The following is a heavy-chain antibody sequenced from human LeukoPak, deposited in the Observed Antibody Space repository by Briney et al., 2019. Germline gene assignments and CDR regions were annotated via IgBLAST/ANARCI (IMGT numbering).Heavy chain of an antibody. CDR2: INHSGST. D-gene: IGHD2-15*01. Sequence: SETLSLTCAVYCGSFSGYYWSWIRQPPGKGLEWIGEINHSGSTNYNPSLKSRVTISVDTSKNQFSLKLSSVTAADTAVYYCARESSLKLRYCSGGSCAKKAEYFQHWGQGTLVTVSS. V-gene: IGHV4-34*01. CDR1: CGSFSGYY. CDR3: ARESSLKLRYCSGGSCAKKAEYFQH. J-gene: IGHJ1*01.